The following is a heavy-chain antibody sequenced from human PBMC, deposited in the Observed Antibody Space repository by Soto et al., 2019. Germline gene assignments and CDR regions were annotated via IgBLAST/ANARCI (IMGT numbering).Heavy chain of an antibody. J-gene: IGHJ4*02. D-gene: IGHD3-3*01. Sequence: QVQLVESGGGVVQPGRSLRLSCAASGFTFSNYGMHWVRQTPGKGLEWVAVISYDGSHEFYTDSVKGRFTISRDNSKNTLYLQMNSLRAEDTAVYYCATDEEKEWLPLGGKVDYWGQGTLVTVSS. CDR1: GFTFSNYG. CDR3: ATDEEKEWLPLGGKVDY. V-gene: IGHV3-30*03. CDR2: ISYDGSHE.